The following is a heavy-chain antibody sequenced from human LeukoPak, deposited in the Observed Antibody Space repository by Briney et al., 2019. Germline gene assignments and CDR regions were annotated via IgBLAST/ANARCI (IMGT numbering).Heavy chain of an antibody. CDR2: IYAGGST. Sequence: GGSLRLSCAASGFTFNRYWMSWVRQAPGKGLEWVSVIYAGGSTYYADSVKGRFTISRDNSKNTLYLQMNSLRAEDTAVYYCASTQRGDYFDYWGQGTLVTVSS. CDR1: GFTFNRYW. J-gene: IGHJ4*02. V-gene: IGHV3-66*01. D-gene: IGHD2-15*01. CDR3: ASTQRGDYFDY.